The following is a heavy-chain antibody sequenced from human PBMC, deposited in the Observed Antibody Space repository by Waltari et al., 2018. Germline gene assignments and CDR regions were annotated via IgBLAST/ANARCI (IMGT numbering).Heavy chain of an antibody. J-gene: IGHJ6*03. D-gene: IGHD2-8*01. V-gene: IGHV4-4*09. CDR1: GGSISSYY. CDR2: IYTSENT. CDR3: ARGSPCTSGVCRVRDYYYMDV. Sequence: QVQLQESGPGLVKSSETLSLTCTVSGGSISSYYWSWIRQPPGKGLGWIGYIYTSENTNYNPSLKSRVTISVDTSKNQFSLRLSSVTAADTAVYYCARGSPCTSGVCRVRDYYYMDVWGKGTTVTVSS.